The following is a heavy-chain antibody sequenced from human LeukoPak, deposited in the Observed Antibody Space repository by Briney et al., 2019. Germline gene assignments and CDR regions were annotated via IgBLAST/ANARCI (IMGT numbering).Heavy chain of an antibody. D-gene: IGHD2-2*01. CDR1: GFTFSTYS. CDR2: ISSSSNTI. V-gene: IGHV3-48*04. Sequence: GGSLRLSCAASGFTFSTYSMNWVRQAPGKGLEWVSYISSSSNTIYYAASVKGRFTISRDNAKNSLFLHMNSLRAEDTAVYYCAPGYCSSTSCLHYFEYWGQGTLVTVSS. CDR3: APGYCSSTSCLHYFEY. J-gene: IGHJ4*02.